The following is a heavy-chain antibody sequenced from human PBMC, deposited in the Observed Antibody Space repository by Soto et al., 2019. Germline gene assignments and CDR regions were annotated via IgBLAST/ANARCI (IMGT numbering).Heavy chain of an antibody. Sequence: SETLSLTCAVSGASVTSDDYYWSWIRQPPGKGLEWIGYIYHSGSTYYNPSLKSRVSISIDTSPNQFSLQLPSLSASDTAVYYCARDPIFYYASSGYGGYYFDYWGQGSRVTVS. CDR3: ARDPIFYYASSGYGGYYFDY. CDR1: GASVTSDDYY. V-gene: IGHV4-30-4*01. J-gene: IGHJ4*02. D-gene: IGHD3-22*01. CDR2: IYHSGST.